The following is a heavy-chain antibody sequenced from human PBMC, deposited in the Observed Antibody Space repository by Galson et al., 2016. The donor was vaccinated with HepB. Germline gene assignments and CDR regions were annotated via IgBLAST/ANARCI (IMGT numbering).Heavy chain of an antibody. CDR2: IYPRDSDT. V-gene: IGHV5-51*01. CDR1: GDSFDLYW. CDR3: ARSLFRGGGGYDAFDM. D-gene: IGHD2-15*01. Sequence: QSGAEVKKPGESLKISCRGSGDSFDLYWVAWVRQMPGKGLEWMGVIYPRDSDTRYSPSFRGQVTISADKSIDTAYLQWSSLKASDTAIYFCARSLFRGGGGYDAFDMWGQGTMVTVSS. J-gene: IGHJ3*02.